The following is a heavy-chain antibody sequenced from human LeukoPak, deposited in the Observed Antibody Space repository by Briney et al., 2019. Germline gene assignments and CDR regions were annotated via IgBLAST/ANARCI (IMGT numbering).Heavy chain of an antibody. CDR2: FEPEDGER. CDR1: GYTLSELS. CDR3: VTLGGGVPIAIVDY. V-gene: IGHV1-24*01. D-gene: IGHD3-16*01. Sequence: ASVKVSCEVCGYTLSELSLHWVRQAAGKGLEWMGGFEPEDGERVYAQTFQGRVAMTEETSTDTAYIELSSLTSEDTAVYYCVTLGGGVPIAIVDYWGQGTLVTVSS. J-gene: IGHJ4*02.